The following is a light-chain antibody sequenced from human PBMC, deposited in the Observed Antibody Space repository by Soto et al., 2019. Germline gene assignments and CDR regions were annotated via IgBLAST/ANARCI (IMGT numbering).Light chain of an antibody. CDR1: QIISSY. CDR3: QQSYSTPPIT. V-gene: IGKV1-39*01. CDR2: AAS. Sequence: DIQMTQSPSSLSASVGDRVTITCRASQIISSYLNWYQQKPCKAPKLLIYAASSLQSGVPSRFSGSGSGTDFTLTISSRQPEDFATYYCQQSYSTPPITFGHGTLLEIK. J-gene: IGKJ5*01.